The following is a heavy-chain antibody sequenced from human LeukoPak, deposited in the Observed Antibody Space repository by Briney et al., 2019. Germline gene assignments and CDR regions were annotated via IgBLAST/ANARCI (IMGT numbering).Heavy chain of an antibody. D-gene: IGHD5-12*01. CDR3: ASGSGYELGGAFDI. J-gene: IGHJ3*02. CDR2: INPNSGGT. V-gene: IGHV1-2*02. Sequence: ASVKVSCKASGYXFTGYYIYWVRQAPGQGLEWMGWINPNSGGTNYAQKFQGRVTMTRDTSISTAYMELSRLRSDDTAVYYCASGSGYELGGAFDIWGQGTMVTVSS. CDR1: GYXFTGYY.